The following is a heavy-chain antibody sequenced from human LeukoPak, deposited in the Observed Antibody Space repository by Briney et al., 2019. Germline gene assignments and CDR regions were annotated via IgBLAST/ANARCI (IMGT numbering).Heavy chain of an antibody. J-gene: IGHJ3*02. CDR2: ISSSSSYI. D-gene: IGHD3-10*01. CDR3: AKAHPGLYYGSGSYSMSAFDI. V-gene: IGHV3-21*04. Sequence: GGSLRLSCAASGFTFSSYSMNWVRQAPGKGLEWVSSISSSSSYIYYADSVKGRFTISRDNAKNSLYLQMNSLRAEDTAVYYCAKAHPGLYYGSGSYSMSAFDIWGQGTMVTVSS. CDR1: GFTFSSYS.